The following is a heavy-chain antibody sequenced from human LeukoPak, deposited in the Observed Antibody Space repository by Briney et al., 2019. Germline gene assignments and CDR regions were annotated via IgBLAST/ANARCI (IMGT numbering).Heavy chain of an antibody. J-gene: IGHJ4*02. D-gene: IGHD6-19*01. CDR1: GSSISSYY. CDR2: IYSSGST. Sequence: SETLSLTCSVSGSSISSYYWSWIRQPPGKGLEWIGYIYSSGSTTYNPSLKSRLTISVDTAKNQFSLKLSSVTAADTAVYYCARQVVAVAGTGYFDYWGQGTLVTVSS. CDR3: ARQVVAVAGTGYFDY. V-gene: IGHV4-59*08.